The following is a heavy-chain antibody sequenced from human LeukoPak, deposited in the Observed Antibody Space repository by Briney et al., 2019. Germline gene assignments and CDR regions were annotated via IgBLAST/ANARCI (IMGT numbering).Heavy chain of an antibody. J-gene: IGHJ6*03. CDR2: ISDSGGST. CDR3: ARHATSGYYYYYYYMDV. CDR1: GFTFSSYG. V-gene: IGHV3-23*01. Sequence: GGSLRLSCAASGFTFSSYGMSWVRQAPGEGLEWVSAISDSGGSTYYTDSVKGRFTISRDNSKNTLYLQMNSLRAEDTAVYYCARHATSGYYYYYYYMDVWGKGTTVTVSS. D-gene: IGHD5-12*01.